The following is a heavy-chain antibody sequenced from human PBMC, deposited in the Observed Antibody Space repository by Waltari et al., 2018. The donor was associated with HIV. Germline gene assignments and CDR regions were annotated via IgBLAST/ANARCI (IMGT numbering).Heavy chain of an antibody. CDR1: GGTVSSSD. D-gene: IGHD3-22*01. CDR2: IIPLFGEA. J-gene: IGHJ6*02. V-gene: IGHV1-69*01. Sequence: VQLVQSGAAVEKAGSSVKVSCKASGGTVSSSDFSWVRQAPGQGLEWMGAIIPLFGEANYAQKFQGRLTITADESTSTAYMELSSLRSEDTAVYYCARVPDRSGYQRYAMDVWGQGTTVTVS. CDR3: ARVPDRSGYQRYAMDV.